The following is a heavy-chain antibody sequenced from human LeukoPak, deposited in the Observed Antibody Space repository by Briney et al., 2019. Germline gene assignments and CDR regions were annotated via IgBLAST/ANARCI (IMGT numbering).Heavy chain of an antibody. Sequence: QSGGSLRLSCAASGFTFSSYAMSWVRQAPGKGLEWVSAISGSGGSTYYADSVKGRFTISRDNSKNTLYLQMNSLRAEDTAVYYCAKSGGYSSGNPDYWGQGTLVTVSS. CDR1: GFTFSSYA. J-gene: IGHJ4*02. V-gene: IGHV3-23*01. D-gene: IGHD6-19*01. CDR2: ISGSGGST. CDR3: AKSGGYSSGNPDY.